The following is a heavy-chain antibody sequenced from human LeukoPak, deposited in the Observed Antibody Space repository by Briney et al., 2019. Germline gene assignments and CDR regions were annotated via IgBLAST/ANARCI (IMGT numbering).Heavy chain of an antibody. J-gene: IGHJ4*02. CDR2: ISDSGGGT. Sequence: GGSLRLSCAASAFTFNTNPMAWVRQAPGKGLEWVSLISDSGGGTYYADSVKGRFTISRDNSKNTLFLQMSSLRVEDTAIYYCAKERQTTTAFDSWGQGTLVTVSS. D-gene: IGHD4-17*01. V-gene: IGHV3-23*01. CDR1: AFTFNTNP. CDR3: AKERQTTTAFDS.